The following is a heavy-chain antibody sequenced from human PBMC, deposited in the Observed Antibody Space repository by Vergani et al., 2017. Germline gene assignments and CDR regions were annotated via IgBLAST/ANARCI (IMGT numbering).Heavy chain of an antibody. CDR2: IKQDGSEK. D-gene: IGHD6-6*01. V-gene: IGHV3-7*01. CDR1: GFTFSSYW. CDR3: AREKYSSWGAYYFDY. J-gene: IGHJ4*02. Sequence: EVQLVESGGGLVQPGGSLRLSCAASGFTFSSYWMSWVRQAPGKGLEWVANIKQDGSEKYYVDSVKVRFTISRDNAKNSLYLQMNSLRAEDTAVYYCAREKYSSWGAYYFDYWGQGTLVTVSS.